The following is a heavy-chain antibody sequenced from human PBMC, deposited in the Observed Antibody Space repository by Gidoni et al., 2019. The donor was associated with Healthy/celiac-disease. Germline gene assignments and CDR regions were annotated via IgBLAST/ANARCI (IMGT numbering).Heavy chain of an antibody. Sequence: QITLKESGPTLVKPTQTLTLPSPFSGFPPSTRGLGVGWIRQPPGKALEGLALIFWDDDKRYSPSLKSRLTITKDTSKNQVVLTMTNMDPVDTATYYCAQGLGYCSSTSCRPPYYFDYWGQGTLVTVSS. V-gene: IGHV2-5*02. CDR2: IFWDDDK. J-gene: IGHJ4*02. CDR3: AQGLGYCSSTSCRPPYYFDY. D-gene: IGHD2-2*01. CDR1: GFPPSTRGLG.